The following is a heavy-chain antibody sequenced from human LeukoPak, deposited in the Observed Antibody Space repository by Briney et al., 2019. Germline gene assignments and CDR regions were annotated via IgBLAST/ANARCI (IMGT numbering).Heavy chain of an antibody. CDR1: GFTFSSYV. J-gene: IGHJ4*02. V-gene: IGHV3-53*01. D-gene: IGHD4-17*01. Sequence: GGSLRLSCAASGFTFSSYVMNWVRPPPPKGLDWVSVIYSGGRTYYADSVKGRFTISRDNSKNTLYLQMNSLRAEDPAVYYCARTYGDYVYILGYWGQGTLVTVSS. CDR2: IYSGGRT. CDR3: ARTYGDYVYILGY.